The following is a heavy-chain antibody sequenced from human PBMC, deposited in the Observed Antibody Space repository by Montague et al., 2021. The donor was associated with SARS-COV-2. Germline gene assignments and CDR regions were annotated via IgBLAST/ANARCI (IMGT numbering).Heavy chain of an antibody. D-gene: IGHD5-24*01. CDR3: AREDRWNWFDP. V-gene: IGHV4-59*01. Sequence: SETLSLTCTVSGGSIKSDYWSGIRQPPGQELEWMGYIYAEGSPNKNPPLKSRVTISVDTSKTQFSLKLISVTAAATAVYYCAREDRWNWFDPWGQGILVTVSS. J-gene: IGHJ5*02. CDR1: GGSIKSDY. CDR2: IYAEGSP.